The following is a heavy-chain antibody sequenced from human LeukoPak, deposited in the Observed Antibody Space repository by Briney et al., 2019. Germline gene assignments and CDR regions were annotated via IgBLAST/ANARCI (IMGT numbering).Heavy chain of an antibody. J-gene: IGHJ5*02. CDR2: IYWDDDK. V-gene: IGHV2-5*02. D-gene: IGHD6-13*01. Sequence: VSGPTLVNPTQTLTLTCTFSGFSLSTSGVGVGWIRQPPGKALEWLALIYWDDDKRYSPSLKSRLTITKDTSKNQVVLTMTNMDPVDTATYHCAHRLGAAAGTGAYDWFDPWGQGTLVTVSS. CDR3: AHRLGAAAGTGAYDWFDP. CDR1: GFSLSTSGVG.